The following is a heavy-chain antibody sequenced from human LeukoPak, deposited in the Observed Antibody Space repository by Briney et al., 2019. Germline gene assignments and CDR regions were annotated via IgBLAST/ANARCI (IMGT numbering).Heavy chain of an antibody. Sequence: GGSLRLSCEASGFTFSSYWMSWVRQAPGKGLEWVANIKQDGSEKYVDSVQGRFTISRDNAKNSLYLQMISLRAEDTALYYCASGRQLGYWGQGTLVTVSS. D-gene: IGHD3-16*01. CDR2: IKQDGSEK. CDR3: ASGRQLGY. CDR1: GFTFSSYW. J-gene: IGHJ4*02. V-gene: IGHV3-7*01.